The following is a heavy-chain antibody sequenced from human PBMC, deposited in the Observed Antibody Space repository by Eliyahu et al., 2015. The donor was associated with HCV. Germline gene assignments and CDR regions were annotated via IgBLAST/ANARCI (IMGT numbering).Heavy chain of an antibody. J-gene: IGHJ6*02. Sequence: QVELVESGGGXVXPGRSLRLXCAAXGFXFXNYALHWVRQAPGEGXQWXAVITNDGTNKHYVDSVKGRFTISRDNSKNTVYLQMNSLRSEDTAVYYCVREWMRGVHYYNGMDVWGQGTTVTVSS. CDR2: ITNDGTNK. CDR3: VREWMRGVHYYNGMDV. D-gene: IGHD5-12*01. CDR1: GFXFXNYA. V-gene: IGHV3-30*04.